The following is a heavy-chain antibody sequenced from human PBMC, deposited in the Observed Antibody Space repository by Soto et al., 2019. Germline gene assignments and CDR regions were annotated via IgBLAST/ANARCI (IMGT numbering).Heavy chain of an antibody. J-gene: IGHJ5*02. Sequence: SETLSLTCAVYGGSFSGYYWSWIRQPPGKGLEWIGEINHRGSTNYNPSLKSRVTISVDTSKNQFSLKLSSVTAADTAVYSCARNQHTVTRSYNGFDPWGKGTLVPVS. CDR2: INHRGST. CDR1: GGSFSGYY. D-gene: IGHD1-26*01. V-gene: IGHV4-34*01. CDR3: ARNQHTVTRSYNGFDP.